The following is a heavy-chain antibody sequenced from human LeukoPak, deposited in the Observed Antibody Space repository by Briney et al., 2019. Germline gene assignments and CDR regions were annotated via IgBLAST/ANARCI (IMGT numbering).Heavy chain of an antibody. D-gene: IGHD3-22*01. CDR1: GYTFTSYY. CDR3: AGEPYYYDSSGTHAFDI. J-gene: IGHJ3*02. Sequence: ASAKVSCKASGYTFTSYYMHWVRQAPGQGLEWMGIINPSGGSTSYAQKFQGRVTMTRDTSTSTVYMELSSLRSEDTAVYYCAGEPYYYDSSGTHAFDIWGQGTMVTVSS. CDR2: INPSGGST. V-gene: IGHV1-46*03.